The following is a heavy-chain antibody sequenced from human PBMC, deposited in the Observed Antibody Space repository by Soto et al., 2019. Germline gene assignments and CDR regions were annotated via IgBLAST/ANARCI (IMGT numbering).Heavy chain of an antibody. CDR1: GFTFSDTL. D-gene: IGHD1-26*01. Sequence: QVQLVQSGAELKKPGASVNISCQASGFTFSDTLINWVRQGPGQRLEWMGWINPANGNTRYSEPFQGRVTISSLPSASTAYVALSDLTSEDTAVYYCARDIVSVGPRANEAFDVWGQGTMITVSS. CDR3: ARDIVSVGPRANEAFDV. CDR2: INPANGNT. J-gene: IGHJ3*01. V-gene: IGHV1-3*01.